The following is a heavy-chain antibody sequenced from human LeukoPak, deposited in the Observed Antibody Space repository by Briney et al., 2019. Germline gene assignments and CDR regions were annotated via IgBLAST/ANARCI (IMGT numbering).Heavy chain of an antibody. CDR3: ARASYYYDRNRNWFDP. CDR2: IYYSGST. V-gene: IGHV4-39*07. Sequence: SETLSLTCTVSDGSIISSSYYWGWIRQPPGKGLEWIGSIYYSGSTSYNPSLKSRVTISLATSKNQFSLKLSSVTAADTAVYYCARASYYYDRNRNWFDPWGQGTLVTVSS. J-gene: IGHJ5*02. CDR1: DGSIISSSYY. D-gene: IGHD3-22*01.